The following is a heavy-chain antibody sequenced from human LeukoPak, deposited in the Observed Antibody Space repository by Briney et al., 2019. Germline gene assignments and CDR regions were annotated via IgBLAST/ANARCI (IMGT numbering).Heavy chain of an antibody. J-gene: IGHJ4*02. CDR3: ARDKSSYYDFWSGYYTLDY. Sequence: SETLSLTCTVSGGSISSYYWSWIRQPPGKGLEWIGYIYYSGSTNYNPSLKSRVTISVDTSKNQFSLKLSSVTAADTAVYYCARDKSSYYDFWSGYYTLDYWGQGTLVTVSS. D-gene: IGHD3-3*01. CDR2: IYYSGST. V-gene: IGHV4-59*01. CDR1: GGSISSYY.